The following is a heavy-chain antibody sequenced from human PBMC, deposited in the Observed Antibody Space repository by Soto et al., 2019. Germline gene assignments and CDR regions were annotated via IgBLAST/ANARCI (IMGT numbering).Heavy chain of an antibody. CDR1: GFTFSSYA. J-gene: IGHJ4*01. Sequence: GGSLRLSCAASGFTFSSYAMSWVRQAPGKGLEWVSAISGSDGSNKYYADSVKGRFTISRDNSKNTLYLQMNSLRAEDTAVYYCARDLGKGGFDYWGHGTLVTVSS. CDR3: ARDLGKGGFDY. D-gene: IGHD3-16*01. CDR2: ISGSDGSNK. V-gene: IGHV3-23*01.